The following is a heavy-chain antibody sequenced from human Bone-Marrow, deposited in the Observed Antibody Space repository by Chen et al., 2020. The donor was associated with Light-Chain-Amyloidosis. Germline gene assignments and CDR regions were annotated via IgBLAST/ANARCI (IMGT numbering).Heavy chain of an antibody. J-gene: IGHJ4*02. Sequence: EVQLEQSGPEVKKPGESLKISCKGSGYTFPNYWIGWVRQMPGKGLEWMGVIYPDAPEARYSPSFEGQVPLSAAKSSTTAYLQWRSLKASDTAMYYCARRRDGYNFDYWGQGTLVTVSS. CDR2: IYPDAPEA. CDR1: GYTFPNYW. V-gene: IGHV5-51*01. CDR3: ARRRDGYNFDY. D-gene: IGHD5-12*01.